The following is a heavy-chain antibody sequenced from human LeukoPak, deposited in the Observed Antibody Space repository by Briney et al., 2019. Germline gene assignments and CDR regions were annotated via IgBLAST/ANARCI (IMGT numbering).Heavy chain of an antibody. Sequence: GGSLRLSCAASGFTFSSYAMSWVRQAPGKGLEWVSAISGSGGSTYYADSVKGRFTISRDNSKNTLYLQMNSLIAEDTAVYYCAKDRAGSSSWPDAFDIWGQGTMVTVSS. CDR3: AKDRAGSSSWPDAFDI. D-gene: IGHD6-13*01. CDR1: GFTFSSYA. J-gene: IGHJ3*02. CDR2: ISGSGGST. V-gene: IGHV3-23*01.